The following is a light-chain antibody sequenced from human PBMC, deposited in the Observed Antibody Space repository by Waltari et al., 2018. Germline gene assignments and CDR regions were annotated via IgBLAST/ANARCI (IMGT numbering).Light chain of an antibody. Sequence: QSALAQPASVSGSPGQSITISCSGTSSDVGAYNLVSWYQHHPGKAPKLTIFEVSARTSGISLRFSGSKSGNTASLTISGLQAEDEADYYCCSYAGGATVLFGGGTKLTVL. CDR1: SSDVGAYNL. J-gene: IGLJ3*02. CDR2: EVS. V-gene: IGLV2-23*02. CDR3: CSYAGGATVL.